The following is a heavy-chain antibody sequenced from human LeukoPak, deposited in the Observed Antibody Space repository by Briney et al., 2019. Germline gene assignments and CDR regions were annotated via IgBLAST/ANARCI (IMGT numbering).Heavy chain of an antibody. J-gene: IGHJ4*02. Sequence: PGGSLRLSCAASGFTFSSYGMHWVRQAPGKGLEWVAVISYDGSNKYYADSVKGRFTISRDNSKNTLYLQMNSLRAEDTAVYYCAKAPTTVTNANFDYWGQGTLVTVSS. CDR1: GFTFSSYG. CDR3: AKAPTTVTNANFDY. V-gene: IGHV3-30*18. CDR2: ISYDGSNK. D-gene: IGHD4-17*01.